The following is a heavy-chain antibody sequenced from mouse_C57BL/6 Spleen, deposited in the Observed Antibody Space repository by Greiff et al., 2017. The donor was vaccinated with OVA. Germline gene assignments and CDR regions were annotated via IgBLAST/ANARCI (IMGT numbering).Heavy chain of an antibody. V-gene: IGHV1-61*01. CDR1: GYTFTSYW. Sequence: QVQLQQPGAELVRPGSSVKLSCKASGYTFTSYWLAWVKQRPGQGLEWIGNIYPSDSETHYNQKFKDKATLTVDKSSSTAYMQLSSLTSEDSAVYYCARLLSDAMDYWGQGTSVTVSS. CDR3: ARLLSDAMDY. CDR2: IYPSDSET. J-gene: IGHJ4*01. D-gene: IGHD1-1*02.